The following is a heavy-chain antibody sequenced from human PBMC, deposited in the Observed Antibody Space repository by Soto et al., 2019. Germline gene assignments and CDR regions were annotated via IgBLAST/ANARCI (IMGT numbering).Heavy chain of an antibody. CDR1: GFTFSSYG. CDR2: ISYDGSNK. J-gene: IGHJ6*02. V-gene: IGHV3-30*18. CDR3: AKSQRRAAAGTYYYYGMDV. D-gene: IGHD6-13*01. Sequence: QVQLVESGGGVVQPGRSLRLSCAASGFTFSSYGMHWVRQAPGKGLEWVAVISYDGSNKYYAHSVKGRFTISRDNSKNTLYLQMNSLRAEDTAVYYCAKSQRRAAAGTYYYYGMDVWGQGTTVTVSS.